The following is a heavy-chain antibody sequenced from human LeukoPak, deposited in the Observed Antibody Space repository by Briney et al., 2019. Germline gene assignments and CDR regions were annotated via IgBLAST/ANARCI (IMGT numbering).Heavy chain of an antibody. V-gene: IGHV1-18*01. J-gene: IGHJ5*02. D-gene: IGHD2-2*01. CDR3: ARERLIVVVPAATWGWFDP. Sequence: ASVTVSCKASGYTFTSYGISWVREAPGQGLEWMGWISAYNGNTNYAQKLQGRVTMTTDTSTSTAYMELRSLRSDDTAVDYCARERLIVVVPAATWGWFDPWRRGNLVTVSS. CDR1: GYTFTSYG. CDR2: ISAYNGNT.